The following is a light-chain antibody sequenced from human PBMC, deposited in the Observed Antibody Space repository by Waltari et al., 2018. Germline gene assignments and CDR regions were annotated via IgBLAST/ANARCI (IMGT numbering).Light chain of an antibody. V-gene: IGLV4-69*01. Sequence: QLVLTQSPSASASLGASVKPTCTLSSGHSNYAIAWPQQQPEKGPRYLMKLNDDGSHNEGDGIPDRFSGSSSGAERYLTISSLQSEDEADYYCQTWGTGIQVFGGGTKLTVL. CDR1: SGHSNYA. J-gene: IGLJ3*02. CDR3: QTWGTGIQV. CDR2: LNDDGSH.